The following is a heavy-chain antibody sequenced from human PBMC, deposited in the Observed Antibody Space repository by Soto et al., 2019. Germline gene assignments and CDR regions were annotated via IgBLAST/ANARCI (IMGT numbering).Heavy chain of an antibody. CDR2: IIPFLRTP. J-gene: IGHJ6*01. V-gene: IGHV1-69*01. Sequence: QVQLVQSGPEVKKPGSSVKVSCESSGDTFRSYAMSWVRQAPGQGLEWMGGIIPFLRTPNYSQKFQGRVTITADESTRTIYMELRGLSSQDTAIYFCAQSLSHTTACPHPSYDYYAMDVWGPGTTVTVSS. D-gene: IGHD1-1*01. CDR3: AQSLSHTTACPHPSYDYYAMDV. CDR1: GDTFRSYA.